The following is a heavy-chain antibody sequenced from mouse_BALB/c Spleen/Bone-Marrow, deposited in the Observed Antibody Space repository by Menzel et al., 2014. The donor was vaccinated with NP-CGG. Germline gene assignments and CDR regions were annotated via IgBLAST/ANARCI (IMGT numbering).Heavy chain of an antibody. CDR3: ARNRYDWFVY. CDR2: INTNGGTA. J-gene: IGHJ3*01. Sequence: EVKLEESGGVLVQPGGSLKLSCAASGFTFSSYDMSWVRQTPDKRLELVATINTNGGTAYYPDSVKGRFTISRDNAKSNLYLQMSSLKSADTAIYYCARNRYDWFVYWGQGTLVSVSA. V-gene: IGHV5-6-3*01. D-gene: IGHD2-14*01. CDR1: GFTFSSYD.